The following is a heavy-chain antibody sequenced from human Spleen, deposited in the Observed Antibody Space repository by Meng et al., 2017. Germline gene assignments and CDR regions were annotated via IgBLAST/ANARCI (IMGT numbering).Heavy chain of an antibody. V-gene: IGHV4-61*02. J-gene: IGHJ3*02. CDR2: IYNSGST. CDR3: ARVPAATVAAFDI. D-gene: IGHD2-2*01. CDR1: GDPFSSGFYH. Sequence: SETLSLTCTVSGDPFSSGFYHVAWIRQPAGKGLEWIGRIYNSGSTNYNPSLKSRVTVSADTSKNQIAMGLRSVTAADTAVYYCARVPAATVAAFDIWGRGTMVTVSS.